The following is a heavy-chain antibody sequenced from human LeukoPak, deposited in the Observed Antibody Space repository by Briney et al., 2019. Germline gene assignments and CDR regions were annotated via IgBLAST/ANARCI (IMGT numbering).Heavy chain of an antibody. V-gene: IGHV3-23*01. CDR1: GFTFSSYA. CDR3: ATRLDSSGYYYVTFDY. D-gene: IGHD3-22*01. Sequence: GGSLRLSCAASGFTFSSYAMSWVRQAPGKGLEWVSTLSGSGSRTYYADSVKGRFTISRDNSKNTLYLQMNSLRAEDTAVYYCATRLDSSGYYYVTFDYWGQGTLVTVSS. CDR2: LSGSGSRT. J-gene: IGHJ4*02.